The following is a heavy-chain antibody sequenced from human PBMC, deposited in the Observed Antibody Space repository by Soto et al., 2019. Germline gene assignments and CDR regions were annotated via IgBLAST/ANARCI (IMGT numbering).Heavy chain of an antibody. CDR3: ASDFHGNMAPAF. CDR1: GYRFTDHY. J-gene: IGHJ1*01. CDR2: IDPNDGEA. V-gene: IGHV1-24*01. Sequence: ASVKVSCKISGYRFTDHYIHWLRQAPGKGPEWMAFIDPNDGEAVYAERLQGRVTLTADTSLDTVFMEVSSLRSEDTAVYYCASDFHGNMAPAFWGQGTQVTVSS. D-gene: IGHD3-10*01.